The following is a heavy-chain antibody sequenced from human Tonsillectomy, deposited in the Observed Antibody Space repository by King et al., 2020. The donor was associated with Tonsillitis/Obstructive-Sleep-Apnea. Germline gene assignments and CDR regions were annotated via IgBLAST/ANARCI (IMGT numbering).Heavy chain of an antibody. Sequence: VQLQQWGAGLLKPSETLSLTCAVYGGSFSGYYWSWIRQPPGKGLEWIGEINHSGSTNYNPSLKSRVTISVDTSKNQFSLELSSVTAADTAVYYCARDTQQDIVVVPAATHAFDIWGQGTMVTVSS. J-gene: IGHJ3*02. CDR2: INHSGST. D-gene: IGHD2-2*01. V-gene: IGHV4-34*01. CDR3: ARDTQQDIVVVPAATHAFDI. CDR1: GGSFSGYY.